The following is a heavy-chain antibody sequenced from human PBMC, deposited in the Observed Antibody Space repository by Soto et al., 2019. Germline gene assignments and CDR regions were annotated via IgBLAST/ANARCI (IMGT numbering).Heavy chain of an antibody. CDR2: IYPDDSDT. J-gene: IGHJ3*02. Sequence: LGESLKISCKASGYDFATFWIVWVRQVPGKGLEWMGVIYPDDSDTRYSPSFQGQVTISADKSISTAYLQWSSLKASDTAMYYCARHGYGSGESAHAFDIWGQGTMVTVSS. CDR3: ARHGYGSGESAHAFDI. CDR1: GYDFATFW. D-gene: IGHD6-19*01. V-gene: IGHV5-51*01.